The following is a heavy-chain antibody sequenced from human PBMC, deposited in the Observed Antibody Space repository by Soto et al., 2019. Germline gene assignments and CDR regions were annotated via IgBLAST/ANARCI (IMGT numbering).Heavy chain of an antibody. V-gene: IGHV1-18*01. J-gene: IGHJ4*02. D-gene: IGHD2-2*01. Sequence: ASVNVSCKASGSTFTSYCISWVRQAPGQGLEWMGWISAYNGNTNYAQKLQGRVTMTTDTSTSTAYMELRSLRSDDTAVYYCARAKQSTPPEPFVYPCQGTLVTVS. CDR2: ISAYNGNT. CDR3: ARAKQSTPPEPFVY. CDR1: GSTFTSYC.